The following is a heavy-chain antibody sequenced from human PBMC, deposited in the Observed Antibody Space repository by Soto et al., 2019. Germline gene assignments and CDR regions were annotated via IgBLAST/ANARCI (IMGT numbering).Heavy chain of an antibody. Sequence: SETLSLTCAVYGGSFSGYYWSWIRQPPGKGLEWIGEINHSGSTNYNPSLKSRVTISVDTSKNQFSLKLSSVTAADTAVYYCASFWSGYFNPLRSYYYGMDVWGQGTTVTVSS. CDR1: GGSFSGYY. J-gene: IGHJ6*02. CDR3: ASFWSGYFNPLRSYYYGMDV. D-gene: IGHD3-3*01. V-gene: IGHV4-34*01. CDR2: INHSGST.